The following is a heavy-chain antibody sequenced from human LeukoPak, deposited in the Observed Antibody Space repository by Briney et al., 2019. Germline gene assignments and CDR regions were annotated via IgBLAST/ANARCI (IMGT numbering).Heavy chain of an antibody. CDR3: ARGTGSLFY. J-gene: IGHJ4*01. Sequence: SETLSLTCTVSGASISSDDYYWGWIRQSPGRGLEWIATVSYSGNVYYSPSLESRVTISLDTSKNQFSLNLNSVTAADTAVYYCARGTGSLFYWGHGILVTVSS. D-gene: IGHD3-10*01. CDR1: GASISSDDYY. CDR2: VSYSGNV. V-gene: IGHV4-39*07.